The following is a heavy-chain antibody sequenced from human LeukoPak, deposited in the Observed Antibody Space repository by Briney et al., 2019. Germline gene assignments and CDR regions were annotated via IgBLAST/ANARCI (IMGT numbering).Heavy chain of an antibody. CDR3: ARDPGQQLVGY. J-gene: IGHJ4*02. D-gene: IGHD6-13*01. CDR2: IYYSGST. V-gene: IGHV4-59*12. CDR1: GGSISSYY. Sequence: PSETLSLTCTVSGGSISSYYWSWIRQPPGKGLEWIGYIYYSGSTNYNPSLKSRVTISVDTSKNQFSLKLSSVTAADTAVYYCARDPGQQLVGYWGQGTLVTVSS.